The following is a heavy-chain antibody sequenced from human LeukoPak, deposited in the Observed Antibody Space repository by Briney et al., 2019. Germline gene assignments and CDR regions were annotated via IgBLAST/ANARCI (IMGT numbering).Heavy chain of an antibody. Sequence: PSETLFLTCAVYGGSFSDDYWGWVRRPPGKGVEWIREINYGGSANYNPSRKSRVTISVDTSNNKFSLKQSSGTAADRAVFYWGRMDFWNSDDYWGQGTLVSVFS. V-gene: IGHV4-34*01. CDR2: INYGGSA. CDR1: GGSFSDDY. D-gene: IGHD3-3*01. CDR3: GRMDFWNSDDY. J-gene: IGHJ4*02.